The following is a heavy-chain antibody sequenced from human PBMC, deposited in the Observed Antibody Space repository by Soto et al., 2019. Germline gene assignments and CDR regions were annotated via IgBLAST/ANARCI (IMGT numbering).Heavy chain of an antibody. Sequence: SXTLSLSCTVCSGSISSGDYYWSWIRQPPGKGLEWIGYIYYSGSTYYNPSLKSRVTISVDTSKNQFSLKLSSVTAADTAVYYCARVSRGYSGYDWELIDYWGQGTLVTVSS. CDR1: SGSISSGDYY. D-gene: IGHD5-12*01. V-gene: IGHV4-30-4*01. J-gene: IGHJ4*02. CDR2: IYYSGST. CDR3: ARVSRGYSGYDWELIDY.